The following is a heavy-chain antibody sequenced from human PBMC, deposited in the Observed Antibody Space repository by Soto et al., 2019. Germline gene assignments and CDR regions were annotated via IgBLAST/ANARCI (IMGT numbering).Heavy chain of an antibody. CDR2: IDWDNDK. D-gene: IGHD3-10*01. V-gene: IGHV2-70*11. CDR3: ARTDRRGDYFDY. Sequence: SGPTLVNATRTVRLTCTFSGFSLSTRGMCVSWLRQPPGKALEWLARIDWDNDKYYSTSLKTILTVSKDTPKNQVGLTMTNLDPVDTATYYCARTDRRGDYFDYWGQGILVTVSS. CDR1: GFSLSTRGMC. J-gene: IGHJ4*02.